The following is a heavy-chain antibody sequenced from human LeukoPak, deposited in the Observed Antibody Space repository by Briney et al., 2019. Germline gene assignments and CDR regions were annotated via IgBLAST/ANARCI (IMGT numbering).Heavy chain of an antibody. V-gene: IGHV4-39*07. CDR3: ARRRYCSSTSCYRQKYYYYYMDV. J-gene: IGHJ6*03. CDR1: GGFINSGHYY. Sequence: SETLSLTCSVSGGFINSGHYYWAWIRQPPGKGLEWIGEINHSGSTNYNPSLKSRVTISVDTSKNQFSLKLSSVTAADTAVYYCARRRYCSSTSCYRQKYYYYYMDVWGKGTTVTISS. D-gene: IGHD2-2*01. CDR2: INHSGST.